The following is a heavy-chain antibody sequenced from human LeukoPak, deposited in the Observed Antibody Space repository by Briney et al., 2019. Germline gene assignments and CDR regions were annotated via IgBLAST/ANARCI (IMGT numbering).Heavy chain of an antibody. CDR2: ISYDGSNK. Sequence: GGSLRLSCATSGFTFSSYGMHWVRQAPGKGLEWVALISYDGSNKYYADSVKARFIISRDNSKNTVYLQMNSLRAEDTAVYYCARDPGPQFDAFDIWGQGTMVTVSS. J-gene: IGHJ3*02. V-gene: IGHV3-30*03. D-gene: IGHD5-24*01. CDR3: ARDPGPQFDAFDI. CDR1: GFTFSSYG.